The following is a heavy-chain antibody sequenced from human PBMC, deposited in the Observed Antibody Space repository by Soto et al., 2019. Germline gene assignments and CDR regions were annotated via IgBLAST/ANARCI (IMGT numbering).Heavy chain of an antibody. CDR1: GFSLSTSEVG. CDR3: ARDSSTWYYCDY. D-gene: IGHD2-2*01. Sequence: QITFKESGPTLVKPTQTLTLTCPFSGFSLSTSEVGVGWIRQPPGKALEWLALIYWDDDQRYSPSLKSRLTITKDTSRNQVVLTMTNMDPVDTATYYCARDSSTWYYCDYWGQGTLVTVSS. J-gene: IGHJ4*02. V-gene: IGHV2-5*02. CDR2: IYWDDDQ.